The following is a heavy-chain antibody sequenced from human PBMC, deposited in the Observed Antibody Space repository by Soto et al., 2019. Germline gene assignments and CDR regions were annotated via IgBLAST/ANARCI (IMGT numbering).Heavy chain of an antibody. J-gene: IGHJ6*02. CDR2: IYYSGST. CDR3: VRVLGYCSGGSCYSDYYGMDV. CDR1: GGSVSSGSYY. Sequence: ETLSLTCTVSGGSVSSGSYYWSWLRQPPGKGLEWIGYIYYSGSTNYNPSLKSRVTISVDTSKNQFSLKLSSVTAADTAVYYCVRVLGYCSGGSCYSDYYGMDVWGQGTTVTVSS. V-gene: IGHV4-61*01. D-gene: IGHD2-15*01.